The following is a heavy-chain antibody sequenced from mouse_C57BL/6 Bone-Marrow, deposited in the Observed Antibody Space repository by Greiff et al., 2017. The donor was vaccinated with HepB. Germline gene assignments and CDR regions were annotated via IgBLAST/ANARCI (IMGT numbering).Heavy chain of an antibody. Sequence: EVQGVESGEGLVKPGGSLKLSCAASGFTFSSYAMSWVRQTPEKRLEWVAYISSGGDYIYYADTVKGRFTISRDNARNTLYLQMSSLKSEDTAMYYCTRDITTVPLVAYWGQGTLVTVSA. V-gene: IGHV5-9-1*02. CDR3: TRDITTVPLVAY. J-gene: IGHJ3*01. CDR2: ISSGGDYI. CDR1: GFTFSSYA. D-gene: IGHD1-1*01.